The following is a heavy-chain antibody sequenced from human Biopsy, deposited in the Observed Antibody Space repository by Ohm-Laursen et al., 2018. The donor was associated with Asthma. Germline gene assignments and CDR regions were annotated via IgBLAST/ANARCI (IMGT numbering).Heavy chain of an antibody. V-gene: IGHV3-53*01. CDR3: ARGDSSNWSHYYFDY. Sequence: SLRLSCTAPEFSVSSSYMSWVRQAPGKGLEWVSVIYNDGRAYYADSVKGRFTVSRDNSKNTLFLQMNSLRVEDTAVYYCARGDSSNWSHYYFDYWGQGTLVTVSS. J-gene: IGHJ4*02. D-gene: IGHD3-22*01. CDR1: EFSVSSSY. CDR2: IYNDGRA.